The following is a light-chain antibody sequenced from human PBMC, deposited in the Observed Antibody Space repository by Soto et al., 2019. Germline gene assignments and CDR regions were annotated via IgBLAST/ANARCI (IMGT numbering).Light chain of an antibody. CDR2: DAS. CDR3: QQRSNWPTLYT. V-gene: IGKV3-11*01. J-gene: IGKJ2*01. CDR1: QSVSSD. Sequence: EIVLTQSPATLSLSPGERATLSCRASQSVSSDLAWYQQKPGQAPRLLIYDASNRATGIPARFSGSGSGTNFTLTIRCLEPEDFAVYYCQQRSNWPTLYTFGQGTKLEIK.